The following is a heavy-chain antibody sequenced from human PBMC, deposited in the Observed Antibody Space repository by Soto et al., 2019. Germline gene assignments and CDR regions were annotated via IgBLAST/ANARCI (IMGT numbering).Heavy chain of an antibody. CDR1: GFTFSSAW. V-gene: IGHV3-15*01. D-gene: IGHD3-22*01. CDR3: TTAPLNYDSSGSYGMDV. J-gene: IGHJ6*02. CDR2: IKSKTDGGTT. Sequence: VGSLRLSCAASGFTFSSAWMSWVRQAPGKGLEWVGRIKSKTDGGTTDYAAPVKGRFTISRDDSKNTLYLQMNSLKTEDTAVYYCTTAPLNYDSSGSYGMDVWGQGTTVTVSS.